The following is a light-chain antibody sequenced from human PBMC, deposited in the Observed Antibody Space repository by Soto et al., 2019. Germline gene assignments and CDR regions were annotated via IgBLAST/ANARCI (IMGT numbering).Light chain of an antibody. CDR3: QQYSNWPT. V-gene: IGKV3-15*01. CDR1: QSVSVN. J-gene: IGKJ4*01. Sequence: EIVMTQSPATLSVSPGERATLSCRASQSVSVNLAWYQQKRGQAPRLLIYGASTRATGIPARFSGSGSGTEFTLTISSLQSEDFAVYYCQQYSNWPTFGGGTKVDSK. CDR2: GAS.